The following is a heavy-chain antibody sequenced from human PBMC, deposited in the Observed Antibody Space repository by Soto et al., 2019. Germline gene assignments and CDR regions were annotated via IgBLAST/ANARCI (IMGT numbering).Heavy chain of an antibody. CDR3: ARGEAGRYDFWSGYLDY. V-gene: IGHV1-8*01. CDR2: SNSNSGNS. Sequence: ASVKVSCKASGYTFTSYNINWVRQAPGQGLEWVAGSNSNSGNSDHARKFQGRPTVTRDTSISTAYMELSSLRSDDTAVYYCARGEAGRYDFWSGYLDYWGQGTLVTVSS. D-gene: IGHD3-3*01. J-gene: IGHJ4*02. CDR1: GYTFTSYN.